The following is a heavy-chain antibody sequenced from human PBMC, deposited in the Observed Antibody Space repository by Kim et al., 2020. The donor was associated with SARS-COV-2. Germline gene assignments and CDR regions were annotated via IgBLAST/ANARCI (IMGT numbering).Heavy chain of an antibody. CDR1: GFTFSSYG. J-gene: IGHJ4*02. Sequence: GGSLRLSCAASGFTFSSYGMHWVRQAPGKGLEWVAVISYDGSNKYYADSVKGRFTISRDNSKNTLYLQMNSLRAEDTAVYYCAKDSGYDFWSPWYFDYWGQGTLVTVSS. D-gene: IGHD3-3*01. CDR3: AKDSGYDFWSPWYFDY. CDR2: ISYDGSNK. V-gene: IGHV3-30*18.